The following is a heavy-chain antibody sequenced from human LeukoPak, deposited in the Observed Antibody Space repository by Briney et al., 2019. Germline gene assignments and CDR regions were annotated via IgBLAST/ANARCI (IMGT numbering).Heavy chain of an antibody. CDR3: ARTRRGSYPMDV. CDR1: GGTFSNYA. Sequence: SVKVSCKASGGTFSNYAISWVRQAPGQGLEWMGGIIPIFVTANYAEKFQGRVTITADESKSTAYMELSRLSSVTAADTAVYYCARTRRGSYPMDVWGKGTTVTISS. J-gene: IGHJ6*03. V-gene: IGHV1-69*13. D-gene: IGHD3-10*01. CDR2: IIPIFVTA.